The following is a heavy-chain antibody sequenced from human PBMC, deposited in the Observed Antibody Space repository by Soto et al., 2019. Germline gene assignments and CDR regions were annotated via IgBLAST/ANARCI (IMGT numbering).Heavy chain of an antibody. J-gene: IGHJ4*02. V-gene: IGHV3-23*01. CDR3: ARKPRLSPYFDY. Sequence: GGSLRLSCAASGFTFSSYAMSWVRQAPGKGLEWVSAISGSGGSTYYADSVKGRFTISRDNSKNTLYLQMNSLGAEDTAVYYCARKPRLSPYFDYWGQGTLVTVSS. CDR1: GFTFSSYA. CDR2: ISGSGGST.